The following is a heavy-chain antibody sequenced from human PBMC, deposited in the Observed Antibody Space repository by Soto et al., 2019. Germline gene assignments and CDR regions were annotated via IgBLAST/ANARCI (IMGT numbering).Heavy chain of an antibody. CDR2: IYYAGTT. CDR3: ARLGAHYPALDS. J-gene: IGHJ5*02. Sequence: QVQLQESGPGLVKPSETLSLSCTVSGASLSPNYWTWIRQSPGKGLEWIGYIYYAGTTTYNPSRKSRVTISLDPSKNEVSLILSAVTAADTAMYFCARLGAHYPALDSWGQGTLVTVSS. V-gene: IGHV4-59*08. CDR1: GASLSPNY. D-gene: IGHD2-2*01.